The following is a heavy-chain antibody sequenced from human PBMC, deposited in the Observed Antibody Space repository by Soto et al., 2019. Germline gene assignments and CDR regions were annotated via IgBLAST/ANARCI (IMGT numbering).Heavy chain of an antibody. J-gene: IGHJ6*02. V-gene: IGHV1-69*13. Sequence: SVKVSCKASGGTFSRYAISWVRQAPGQGLEWMGGIIPIFGTADYAQKFQGRVTITADESTRTGYMELSRLRSQDTAVYYCSRDLKFLDRLLLFQGPTYYYYGTDVWGQGTTVTVS. D-gene: IGHD3-3*01. CDR2: IIPIFGTA. CDR3: SRDLKFLDRLLLFQGPTYYYYGTDV. CDR1: GGTFSRYA.